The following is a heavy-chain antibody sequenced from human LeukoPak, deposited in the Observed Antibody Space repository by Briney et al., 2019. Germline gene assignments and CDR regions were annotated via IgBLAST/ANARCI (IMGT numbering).Heavy chain of an antibody. CDR2: INPNSGDT. D-gene: IGHD2-2*01. J-gene: IGHJ4*02. CDR3: ARDYCSSTSCLFDY. CDR1: GYSLTGYH. V-gene: IGHV1-2*06. Sequence: ASVKVSCTASGYSLTGYHMHWVRQAPGQGLEWMGRINPNSGDTNYAQKFQGRVTMTRDTSISTAYMELSRLRSDDTAVYYCARDYCSSTSCLFDYWGQGTLVTVSS.